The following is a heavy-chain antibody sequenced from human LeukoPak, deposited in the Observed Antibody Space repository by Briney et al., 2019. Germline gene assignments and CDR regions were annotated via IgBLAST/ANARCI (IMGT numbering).Heavy chain of an antibody. V-gene: IGHV3-53*01. D-gene: IGHD4-23*01. CDR2: IYSGGST. Sequence: GGSLRLSCAASGFTASSNYMSWVRQAPGKGLEWVSVIYSGGSTYYADSVKGRFTISRDNSKNTLYLQMNSLRAEDTAVYYCARASKGYYGGNSGLDYFDYWGQGTLVTVSS. CDR3: ARASKGYYGGNSGLDYFDY. J-gene: IGHJ4*02. CDR1: GFTASSNY.